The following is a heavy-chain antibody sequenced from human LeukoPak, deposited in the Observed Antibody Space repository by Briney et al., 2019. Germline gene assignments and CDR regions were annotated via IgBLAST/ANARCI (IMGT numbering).Heavy chain of an antibody. CDR2: IISILCTA. J-gene: IGHJ4*02. CDR1: GGTFSSYA. V-gene: IGHV1-69*13. CDR3: AEEGSYGYPAQLRFDY. D-gene: IGHD5-18*01. Sequence: GASVSVSCKASGGTFSSYAISWVRQAPGQGLEWMGGIISILCTANYAQKFQGRVTITADESTSTAYMKLSSLRSEDTAMYYCAEEGSYGYPAQLRFDYWGQGTLVTVSS.